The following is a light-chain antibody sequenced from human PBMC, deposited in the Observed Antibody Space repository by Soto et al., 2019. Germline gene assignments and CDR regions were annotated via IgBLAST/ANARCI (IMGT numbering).Light chain of an antibody. V-gene: IGLV2-8*01. CDR2: EVN. CDR1: SSDVGGYKY. CDR3: SSYAGINNLGV. J-gene: IGLJ1*01. Sequence: QSVLTQPPSESGSPGQSVTISCTGTSSDVGGYKYVSWYQQHPGKAPKLMIFEVNKRPSGVPDRFSGSKSGNTASLTVSGLQAEDEADYYCSSYAGINNLGVFGTGTKLTVL.